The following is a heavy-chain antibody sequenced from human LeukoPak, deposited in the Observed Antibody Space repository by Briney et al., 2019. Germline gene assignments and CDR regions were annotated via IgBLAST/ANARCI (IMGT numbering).Heavy chain of an antibody. CDR3: ASADYYRIDF. CDR1: GGSISSSDW. V-gene: IGHV4-4*02. CDR2: MHQSGIT. Sequence: SETLSLTCTVSGGSISSSDWWSWVRQPPGKGLEWIGEMHQSGITNYNPSLKSRVTMSLDKAKKQFSLKLSSVTAEDTSVYFCASADYYRIDFWGQGTLVTVSS. J-gene: IGHJ4*02. D-gene: IGHD3-10*01.